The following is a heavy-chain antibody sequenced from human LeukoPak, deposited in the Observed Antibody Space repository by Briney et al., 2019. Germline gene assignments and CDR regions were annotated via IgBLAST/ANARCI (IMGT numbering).Heavy chain of an antibody. Sequence: GGSLRLSCAASGFTFSSYAMSWVRQAPGKGLEWVANIKQDGSEKYYVDSVKGRFTISRDNAKNSLYLQMNSLRAEDTAVYYCARDRRIAAAGNTFDYWGQGTLVTVSS. CDR2: IKQDGSEK. V-gene: IGHV3-7*01. CDR1: GFTFSSYA. CDR3: ARDRRIAAAGNTFDY. J-gene: IGHJ4*02. D-gene: IGHD6-13*01.